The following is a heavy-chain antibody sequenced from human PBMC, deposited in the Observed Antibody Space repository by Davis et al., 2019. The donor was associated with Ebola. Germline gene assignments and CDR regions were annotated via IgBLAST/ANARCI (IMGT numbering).Heavy chain of an antibody. D-gene: IGHD3-22*01. V-gene: IGHV3-7*01. CDR2: IKQDGSEK. CDR3: ARERITMIVVASEIDY. CDR1: GFTFSSYW. Sequence: PGGSLRLSCAASGFTFSSYWMSWVRQAPGKGLEWVANIKQDGSEKYYVDSVKGRFTISRDNAKNSLYLQMNSLRAEDTAVYYCARERITMIVVASEIDYWGQGTLVTVSS. J-gene: IGHJ4*02.